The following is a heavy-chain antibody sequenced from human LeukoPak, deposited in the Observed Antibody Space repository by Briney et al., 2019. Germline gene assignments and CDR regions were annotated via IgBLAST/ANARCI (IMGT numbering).Heavy chain of an antibody. CDR2: IQNDGSDK. D-gene: IGHD6-13*01. Sequence: SGGSLRLSCAASGINFRSSGMHWVRQAPGKGLEWVTFIQNDGSDKYYAASEKGRFTISRDNSKNTVYLHMASLRADDTALYYCAREGGRAVPGRFDQWGQGTLVTVSS. V-gene: IGHV3-30*02. J-gene: IGHJ4*02. CDR1: GINFRSSG. CDR3: AREGGRAVPGRFDQ.